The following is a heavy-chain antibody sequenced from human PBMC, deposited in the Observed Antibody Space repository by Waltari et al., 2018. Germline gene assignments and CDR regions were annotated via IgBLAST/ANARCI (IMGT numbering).Heavy chain of an antibody. D-gene: IGHD3-3*01. CDR3: ARRDHDFWSGYFSV. Sequence: QLQLQESGPGLVRASETLSLTCPVSGDSVNPANYYWGWVRQSPRKGLGWIGTIYYTGLTSSNPSLKSRVTVSIDTSKNQFSLKLSSVTAADTAVYFCARRDHDFWSGYFSVWGQGTTVTVSS. J-gene: IGHJ6*02. CDR2: IYYTGLT. CDR1: GDSVNPANYY. V-gene: IGHV4-39*01.